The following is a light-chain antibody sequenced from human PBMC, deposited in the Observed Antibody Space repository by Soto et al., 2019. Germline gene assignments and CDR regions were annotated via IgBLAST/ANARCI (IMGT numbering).Light chain of an antibody. Sequence: QSVLTQPASVSGSPGQSITISCTGTSSDVGSYNLVSWYQQHPGKAPKLMIYEGSKRPSGVSNRFSGSKSGNTASLTISGLQAEDEADYYCCSYAGSPPGVFGGGTKLTVL. CDR3: CSYAGSPPGV. V-gene: IGLV2-23*01. J-gene: IGLJ2*01. CDR1: SSDVGSYNL. CDR2: EGS.